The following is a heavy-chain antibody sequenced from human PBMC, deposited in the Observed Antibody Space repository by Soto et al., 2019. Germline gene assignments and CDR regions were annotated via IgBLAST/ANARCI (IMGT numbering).Heavy chain of an antibody. J-gene: IGHJ4*02. D-gene: IGHD4-17*01. V-gene: IGHV3-23*01. CDR2: ITGDGLTT. CDR3: ARGLTTVTRLGKY. Sequence: PGGSLRLSCAASGFTFSSYAMSWVRQAPGKGLDWVSTITGDGLTTYDADSVKGRFTISRDNAKNSLYLQMNSLRAEDTAVYYCARGLTTVTRLGKYWGQGTLVTVSS. CDR1: GFTFSSYA.